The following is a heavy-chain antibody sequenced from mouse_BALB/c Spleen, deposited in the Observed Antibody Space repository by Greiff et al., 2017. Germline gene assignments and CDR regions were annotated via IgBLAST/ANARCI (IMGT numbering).Heavy chain of an antibody. V-gene: IGHV14-3*02. J-gene: IGHJ3*01. CDR3: ARSFAY. Sequence: EVQLQQSGAELVKPGASVKLSCTASGFTIKDTYMHWVKQRPEQGLEWIGRIDPANGNTKYDPKFQGKATIPADTSSNTAYLQLSSLTSEDTAVYYCARSFAYWGQGTLVTVSA. CDR2: IDPANGNT. CDR1: GFTIKDTY.